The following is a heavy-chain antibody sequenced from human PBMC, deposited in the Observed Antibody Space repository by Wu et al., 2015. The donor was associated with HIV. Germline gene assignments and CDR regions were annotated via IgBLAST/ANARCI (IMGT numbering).Heavy chain of an antibody. J-gene: IGHJ4*02. V-gene: IGHV1-8*01. Sequence: QVQLVQSGAEVKKPGASVKVSCKASGYTFTSYDINWVRQATGQGLEWMGWMNPNSGNTGYAQKFQGRVTMTRNTSISTAYMELSSLRSEDTAVYYCASSGGFXWFGDRATFDYWGQGTLVTVSS. CDR1: GYTFTSYD. D-gene: IGHD3-10*01. CDR2: MNPNSGNT. CDR3: ASSGGFXWFGDRATFDY.